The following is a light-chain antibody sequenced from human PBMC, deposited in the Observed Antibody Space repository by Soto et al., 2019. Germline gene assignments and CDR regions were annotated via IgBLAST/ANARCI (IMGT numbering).Light chain of an antibody. CDR1: NSDVGGYNH. CDR3: CSYEGSLTFFV. Sequence: QSALTQPASVSGSPGQSITISCTGTNSDVGGYNHVSWYQQHPGKAPKLMIYEASQRPSGVSNRFSCSRSGNTASLTISRRRAEDEDDDYCCSYEGSLTFFVFGSGTKVTVL. CDR2: EAS. V-gene: IGLV2-23*01. J-gene: IGLJ1*01.